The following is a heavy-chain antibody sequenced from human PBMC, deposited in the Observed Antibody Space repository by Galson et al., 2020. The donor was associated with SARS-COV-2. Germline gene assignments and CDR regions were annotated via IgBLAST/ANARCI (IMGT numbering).Heavy chain of an antibody. Sequence: GGSLSLSCAASGSTFTTYGMQWVRQAPAKGLEWVAFISYTGRFQYYAAFVKARFSISRDNSKNTLYLQMNSLRAEDTAVYFCAKKKTIFEFRGNQFDPWGQGTLVTVSS. D-gene: IGHD3-9*01. CDR2: ISYTGRFQ. J-gene: IGHJ5*02. CDR1: GSTFTTYG. V-gene: IGHV3-30*18. CDR3: AKKKTIFEFRGNQFDP.